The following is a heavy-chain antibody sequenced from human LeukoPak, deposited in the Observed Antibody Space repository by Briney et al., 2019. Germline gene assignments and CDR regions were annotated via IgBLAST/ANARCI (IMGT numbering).Heavy chain of an antibody. CDR2: ISSTGGRT. D-gene: IGHD5-12*01. CDR3: AKEERGYDSAGAFDI. J-gene: IGHJ3*02. Sequence: PGGSLRLSCAASGFTFSSYAMSWVRQAPGKGLEWVSAISSTGGRTYYADSVKGRFTISRDNSRNTVYLQMNSLRAEDTAVYYCAKEERGYDSAGAFDIWGQGTMVTVSS. V-gene: IGHV3-23*01. CDR1: GFTFSSYA.